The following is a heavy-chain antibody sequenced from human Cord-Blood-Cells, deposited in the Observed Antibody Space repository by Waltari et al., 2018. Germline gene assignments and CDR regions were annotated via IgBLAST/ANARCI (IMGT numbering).Heavy chain of an antibody. J-gene: IGHJ3*02. CDR1: GFTFSSYG. Sequence: QVQLVESGGGVVQPGRSLRLSCAASGFTFSSYGMHWVRQAPGKGLEWVAVIWYDGSNKYYADSVKGRFTISRDNSKNTLYLQMNSLRAEDTAVYYCARPVITGTVEGAFDIWGQGTMVTVSS. D-gene: IGHD1-20*01. CDR3: ARPVITGTVEGAFDI. CDR2: IWYDGSNK. V-gene: IGHV3-33*01.